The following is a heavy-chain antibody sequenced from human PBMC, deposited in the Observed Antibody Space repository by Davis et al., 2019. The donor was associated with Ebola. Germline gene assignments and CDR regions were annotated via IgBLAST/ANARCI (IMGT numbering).Heavy chain of an antibody. D-gene: IGHD2-2*01. CDR2: ISAYNGNT. CDR3: ARGEDIVVVPAAHGGLADY. Sequence: ASVKVSCKASGYTFTSYGISWVRQAPGQGLEWMGWISAYNGNTNYAQKLQGRVTMTTDTSTSTAYMELRSLRSDDTAVYYCARGEDIVVVPAAHGGLADYWGQGTLVTVSS. V-gene: IGHV1-18*04. CDR1: GYTFTSYG. J-gene: IGHJ4*02.